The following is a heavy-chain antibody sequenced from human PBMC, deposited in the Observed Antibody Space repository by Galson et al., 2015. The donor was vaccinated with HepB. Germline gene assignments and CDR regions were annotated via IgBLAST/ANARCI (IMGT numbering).Heavy chain of an antibody. CDR3: AKDARGGERRAFESFDY. CDR1: GFTFDDYA. J-gene: IGHJ4*02. Sequence: SLRLSCAASGFTFDDYAMHWVRQAPGKGLEWVSGISWNSGSIGYADSVKGRFTISRDNAKNSLYLQMNSLRAEDTALYYCAKDARGGERRAFESFDYWGQGTLVTVSS. CDR2: ISWNSGSI. D-gene: IGHD2-21*01. V-gene: IGHV3-9*01.